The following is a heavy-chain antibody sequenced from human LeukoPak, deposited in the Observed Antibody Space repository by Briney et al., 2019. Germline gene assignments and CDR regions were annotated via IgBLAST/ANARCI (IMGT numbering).Heavy chain of an antibody. V-gene: IGHV3-48*01. J-gene: IGHJ4*02. CDR3: ARARNEDY. CDR2: ISSGSSTI. Sequence: GGSLRLSCAASGFTFSSYSMNWVRQAPGKGLEWVSYISSGSSTIYYADSVKGRFTISRDNAKNSLYLQMNSLRAGDTAVYYCARARNEDYWGQGTLVTVSS. CDR1: GFTFSSYS. D-gene: IGHD1-1*01.